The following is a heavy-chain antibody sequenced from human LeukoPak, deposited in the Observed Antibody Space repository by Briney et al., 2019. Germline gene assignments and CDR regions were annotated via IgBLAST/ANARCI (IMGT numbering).Heavy chain of an antibody. CDR1: GFTFSRYW. J-gene: IGHJ3*02. D-gene: IGHD3-10*01. CDR2: IKQDGSEK. V-gene: IGHV3-7*01. Sequence: GGSLRLSCAASGFTFSRYWMTWVRQAPGKGLEWVANIKQDGSEKYYVDSVKGRFTISRDNAKNSLYLQMNSLRVEDTAVYYCARGIRGIANAFDIWGQGTMVTVSS. CDR3: ARGIRGIANAFDI.